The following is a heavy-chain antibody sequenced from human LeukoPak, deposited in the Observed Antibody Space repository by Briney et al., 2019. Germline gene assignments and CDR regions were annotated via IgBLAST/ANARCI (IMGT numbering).Heavy chain of an antibody. CDR2: INNDGSTT. CDR1: GFSLSSYA. J-gene: IGHJ4*02. Sequence: QTGGSLRLSCAASGFSLSSYATTWVRQAPGKGLVWVSRINNDGSTTNYADSVKGRFTISRDNSKNKLYLQMNSLRAEDTAVYYCAKIAARPRRERYYFDYWGQGTLVTVSS. V-gene: IGHV3-23*01. CDR3: AKIAARPRRERYYFDY. D-gene: IGHD6-6*01.